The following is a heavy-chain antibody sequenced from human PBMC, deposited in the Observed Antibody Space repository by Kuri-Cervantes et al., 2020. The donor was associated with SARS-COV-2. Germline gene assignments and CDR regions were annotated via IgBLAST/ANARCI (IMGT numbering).Heavy chain of an antibody. CDR3: ARQGWELFQWSNDFDY. V-gene: IGHV5-10-1*01. CDR2: IDPSDSYT. D-gene: IGHD1-26*01. Sequence: KVSCKGCGYRFTSYWISWVCQMPGKGLEWMGRIDPSDSYTNYSPSFQGHVTISADKSISTAYLQWSSLKASDTAMYYCARQGWELFQWSNDFDYWGQGTLVTVSS. J-gene: IGHJ4*02. CDR1: GYRFTSYW.